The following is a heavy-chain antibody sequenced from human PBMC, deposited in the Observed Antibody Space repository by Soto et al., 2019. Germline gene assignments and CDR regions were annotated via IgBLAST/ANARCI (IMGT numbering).Heavy chain of an antibody. CDR1: GFIFSNCW. CDR3: VREIGHYGMDV. J-gene: IGHJ6*02. V-gene: IGHV3-74*01. CDR2: INSDGSST. Sequence: GGSLRLSCVASGFIFSNCWMHWVRQAPGMGLVWVSHINSDGSSTTYADSVKGRFTISRDNAKNTLYLQMNSLRAEDTAVYYCVREIGHYGMDVWGRGTTVTVSS. D-gene: IGHD3-22*01.